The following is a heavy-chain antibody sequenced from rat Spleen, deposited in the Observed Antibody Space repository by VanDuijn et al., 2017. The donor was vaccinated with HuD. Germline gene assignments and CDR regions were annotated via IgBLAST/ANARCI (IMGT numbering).Heavy chain of an antibody. CDR1: GFTFSDYY. CDR3: AREYSALFDY. V-gene: IGHV5-29*01. CDR2: ISYGDSSGHSST. D-gene: IGHD3-3*01. Sequence: EVQLVESDGGLVQPGRSLKLSCAASGFTFSDYYMAWVRQAPTKGLEWVATISYGDSSGHSSTYYRDSVKGRFTISRDNAKSTLSLQMNSLQTEDTAMYFCAREYSALFDYWGQGVMVTVSS. J-gene: IGHJ2*01.